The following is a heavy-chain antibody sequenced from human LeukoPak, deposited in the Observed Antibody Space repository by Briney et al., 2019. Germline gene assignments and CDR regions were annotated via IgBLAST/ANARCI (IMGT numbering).Heavy chain of an antibody. J-gene: IGHJ4*02. V-gene: IGHV3-7*01. CDR1: GFTFSSYW. CDR2: IKQDGSEK. CDR3: TRECLISGSSDY. Sequence: GGSLRLSCAASGFTFSSYWMSWVRQAPGKGLEGVANIKQDGSEKYYVDSVQGRFTISRDNAKNSLYLQMNSLRAEDTALYYCTRECLISGSSDYWGQGTLVTVSS. D-gene: IGHD6-13*01.